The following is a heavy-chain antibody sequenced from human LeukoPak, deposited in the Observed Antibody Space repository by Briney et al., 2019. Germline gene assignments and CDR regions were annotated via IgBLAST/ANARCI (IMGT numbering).Heavy chain of an antibody. CDR1: GGSISSGGYY. CDR3: ARGGPPDYVWGSYRLYYFDY. D-gene: IGHD3-16*02. J-gene: IGHJ4*02. Sequence: PSQTLSLTCTVSGGSISSGGYYWSWIRQHPGKGLEWIGWVHYGGSTTYNPSLKSRVTISVDTSKNQFSLKLSSVTAADTAVYYCARGGPPDYVWGSYRLYYFDYWGQGTLVTVSS. CDR2: VHYGGST. V-gene: IGHV4-31*03.